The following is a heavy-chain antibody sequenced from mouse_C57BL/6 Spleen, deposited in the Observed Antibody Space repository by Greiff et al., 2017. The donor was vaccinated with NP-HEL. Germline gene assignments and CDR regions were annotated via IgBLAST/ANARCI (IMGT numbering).Heavy chain of an antibody. Sequence: VQLQPSGAELVKPGASVKLSCKASGYTFTSYWMHWVKQRPGQGLEWIGMINPNSGGTNYNEKFKSKATLTVDKSSNTEYMRLSNLKSEGSAVYDSARSVYYYGNSFAMDYWGQGTSVTVSS. CDR1: GYTFTSYW. CDR2: INPNSGGT. D-gene: IGHD1-1*01. V-gene: IGHV1-64*01. J-gene: IGHJ4*01. CDR3: ARSVYYYGNSFAMDY.